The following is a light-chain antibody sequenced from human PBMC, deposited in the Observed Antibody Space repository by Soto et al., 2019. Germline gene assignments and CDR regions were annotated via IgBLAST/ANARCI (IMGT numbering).Light chain of an antibody. Sequence: DIHMTQSPSSLSASVGDRVTITCRASRSIGTLLHWYQHKPGKAPNLLISAASNLQSGVPSRFTGSGSGTDFTLTISSLQPGDFANYFCQQTFTSPPTFGRGTQVEIK. J-gene: IGKJ2*01. CDR3: QQTFTSPPT. CDR2: AAS. V-gene: IGKV1-39*01. CDR1: RSIGTL.